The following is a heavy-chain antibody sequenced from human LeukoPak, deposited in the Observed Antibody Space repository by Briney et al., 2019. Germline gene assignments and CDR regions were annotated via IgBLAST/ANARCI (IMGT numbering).Heavy chain of an antibody. CDR3: ARAVSYYDSSGYPYYYYYMDV. V-gene: IGHV3-7*01. CDR2: IKQDGSEK. J-gene: IGHJ6*03. Sequence: GGSLRLSCAASGFTFSSYWMSWVRQAPGKGLEWVANIKQDGSEKYYVDSVKGRFTISRDNAKNSLYLQMNSLRAEDRAVYYCARAVSYYDSSGYPYYYYYMDVWGKGTTVTVSS. D-gene: IGHD3-22*01. CDR1: GFTFSSYW.